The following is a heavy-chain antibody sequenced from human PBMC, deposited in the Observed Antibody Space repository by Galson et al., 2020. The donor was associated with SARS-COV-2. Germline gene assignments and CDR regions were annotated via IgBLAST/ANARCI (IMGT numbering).Heavy chain of an antibody. J-gene: IGHJ6*02. CDR3: ARVPQLYYDILTGYPRYYYYGMDV. D-gene: IGHD3-9*01. Sequence: ASVKVSCKASGYTFTGYYMHWVRQAPGQGLEWMGWINPNSGGTNYAQKFQGRVTMTRDTSISTAYMELSRLRSDDTAVYYCARVPQLYYDILTGYPRYYYYGMDVWGQGTTVTVSS. V-gene: IGHV1-2*02. CDR2: INPNSGGT. CDR1: GYTFTGYY.